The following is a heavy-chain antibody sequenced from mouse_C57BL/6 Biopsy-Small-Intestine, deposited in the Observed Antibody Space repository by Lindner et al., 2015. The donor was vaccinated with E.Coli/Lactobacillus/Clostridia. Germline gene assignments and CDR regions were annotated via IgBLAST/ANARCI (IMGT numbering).Heavy chain of an antibody. V-gene: IGHV2-6*01. CDR3: ASGTYAMDY. Sequence: VQLQESGPGLVAPSQSLSITCTVSGFSLTSYGVDWVRQSPGKGLEWLGVIWGVGSTNYNSALKSRLSISKDNSKSQVFLKMNSLQTDDIAMYYCASGTYAMDYWGQGTSVTVSS. CDR2: IWGVGST. CDR1: GFSLTSYG. J-gene: IGHJ4*01.